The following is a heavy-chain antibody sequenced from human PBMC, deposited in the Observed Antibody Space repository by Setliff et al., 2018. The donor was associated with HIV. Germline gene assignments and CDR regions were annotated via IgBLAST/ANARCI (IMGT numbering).Heavy chain of an antibody. CDR3: ARGYTYYYDSSGYPPLDS. D-gene: IGHD3-22*01. CDR1: GFTFSSYR. V-gene: IGHV3-21*01. CDR2: ISSSRYI. Sequence: GGSLRLSCAASGFTFSSYRMNWVRQAPGKGLEWVSSISSSRYIYYADSVKGRFTISNAKNSLYLQMNSLRAEDTAVYYCARGYTYYYDSSGYPPLDSWGQGTLVTVSS. J-gene: IGHJ4*02.